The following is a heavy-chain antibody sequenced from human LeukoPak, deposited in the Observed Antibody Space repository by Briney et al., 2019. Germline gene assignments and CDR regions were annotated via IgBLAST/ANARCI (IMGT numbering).Heavy chain of an antibody. D-gene: IGHD3-10*01. V-gene: IGHV3-48*03. J-gene: IGHJ4*02. Sequence: GGSLRLSCAASGFTFSSYEMNWVRQAPGKGLEWVSYISSSGSTIYYADSVKGRFTISRDNAKNSLYLQMNSLRAEDTAVYYCARGGSGSYRYYFDYWGRGTLVTVSS. CDR1: GFTFSSYE. CDR3: ARGGSGSYRYYFDY. CDR2: ISSSGSTI.